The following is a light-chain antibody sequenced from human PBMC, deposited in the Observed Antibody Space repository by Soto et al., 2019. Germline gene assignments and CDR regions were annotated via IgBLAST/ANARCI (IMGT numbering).Light chain of an antibody. V-gene: IGKV1-5*03. CDR2: KAS. CDR3: QQHTGSPYT. CDR1: QSINTW. J-gene: IGKJ2*01. Sequence: DIQMTQSPSTLSVSVGDRVTITCRASQSINTWLAWYQQKPGKAPKLLIYKASSLESGVPSRFSGSGSGTEFTLTISSLQPDDFAPYYCQQHTGSPYTFGQGTELEIK.